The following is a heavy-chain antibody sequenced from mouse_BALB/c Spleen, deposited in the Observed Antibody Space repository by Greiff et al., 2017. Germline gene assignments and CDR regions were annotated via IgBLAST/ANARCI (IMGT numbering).Heavy chain of an antibody. Sequence: EVQLQQSGAELVKPGASVKLSCTASGFNIKDTYMHWVKQRPEQGLEWIGRIDPANGNTKYDPKFQGKATITADTSSNTAYLQLSSLTSEDTAVYYCAREGVYGYWFAYWGQGTTLTVSS. J-gene: IGHJ2*01. CDR3: AREGVYGYWFAY. V-gene: IGHV14-3*02. CDR1: GFNIKDTY. CDR2: IDPANGNT. D-gene: IGHD1-2*01.